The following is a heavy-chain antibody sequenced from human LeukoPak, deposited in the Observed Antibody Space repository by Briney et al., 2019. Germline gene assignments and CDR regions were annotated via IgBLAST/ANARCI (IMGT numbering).Heavy chain of an antibody. J-gene: IGHJ4*02. D-gene: IGHD4-17*01. CDR2: ISGSGGST. V-gene: IGHV3-23*01. CDR3: ASVGGVYGDYDLVDY. Sequence: GGSLRLSCAASGFTFSSYAMSWVRQAPGKGLEWVSAISGSGGSTYYADSVKGRFTISRDNAKNSLYLQMNSLRAEDTAVYYCASVGGVYGDYDLVDYWGQGTLVTVSS. CDR1: GFTFSSYA.